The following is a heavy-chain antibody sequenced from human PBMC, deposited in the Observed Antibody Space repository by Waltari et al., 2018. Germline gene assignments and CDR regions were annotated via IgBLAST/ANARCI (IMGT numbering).Heavy chain of an antibody. CDR3: AHRNYDILIPNWFDP. Sequence: QITLKESGPTLVKPTQTLTLTCTFSGFSLSTIGVGVAWIRQPPGKALEWLALLYWNDDKRYSPSLKSRLTITKDTSKNQVVLTMTNMDPVDTATYYCAHRNYDILIPNWFDPWGQGTLVTVSS. D-gene: IGHD3-9*01. CDR1: GFSLSTIGVG. CDR2: LYWNDDK. J-gene: IGHJ5*02. V-gene: IGHV2-5*01.